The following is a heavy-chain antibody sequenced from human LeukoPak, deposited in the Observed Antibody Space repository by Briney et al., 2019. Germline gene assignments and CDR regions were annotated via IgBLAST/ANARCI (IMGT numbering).Heavy chain of an antibody. CDR2: IYTSGST. CDR1: GGSISSGSYY. Sequence: SETLSLTCTVSGGSISSGSYYWSWIRQPAGKGLEWIGRIYTSGSTNYNPSLKSRVTISVDTSKNQFSLKLSSVTAADTAVYYCARDGSSSWYGDAFDIWGQGTMVTVSS. V-gene: IGHV4-61*02. J-gene: IGHJ3*02. CDR3: ARDGSSSWYGDAFDI. D-gene: IGHD6-13*01.